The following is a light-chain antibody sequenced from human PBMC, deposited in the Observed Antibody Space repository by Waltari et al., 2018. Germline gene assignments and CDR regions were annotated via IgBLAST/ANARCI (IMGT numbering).Light chain of an antibody. Sequence: DIQMTQSPSTLSASVGYRVTITCRASQSISCWLAWYQQKPGKAPKLLIYGASSLESGVPSRFRGSGSGTEFTLTISSLQPDDFATYYCQQYNSYWTFGHGTKVEIK. CDR1: QSISCW. CDR2: GAS. J-gene: IGKJ1*01. V-gene: IGKV1-5*01. CDR3: QQYNSYWT.